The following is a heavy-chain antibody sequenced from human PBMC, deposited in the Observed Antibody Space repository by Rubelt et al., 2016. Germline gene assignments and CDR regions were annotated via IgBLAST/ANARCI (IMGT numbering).Heavy chain of an antibody. CDR2: IYTSRST. D-gene: IGHD6-6*01. Sequence: QVQLQESGPGLVKPSETLSLTCTVSGGSISRYYWSWIRQPAGKGLEWIGRIYTSRSTDYNPSLKSRVTMSVDTSKYHLALRLSSVTAADTAVYYCARAVGSSSSIWFDPWGQGTLVTVSS. CDR3: ARAVGSSSSIWFDP. CDR1: GGSISRYY. V-gene: IGHV4-4*07. J-gene: IGHJ5*02.